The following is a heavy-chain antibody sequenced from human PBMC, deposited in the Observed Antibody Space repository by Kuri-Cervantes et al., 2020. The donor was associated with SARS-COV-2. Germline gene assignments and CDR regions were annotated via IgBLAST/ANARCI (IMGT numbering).Heavy chain of an antibody. CDR3: ARNRRTGGYSYGFDL. D-gene: IGHD5-18*01. V-gene: IGHV1-2*02. CDR1: GYTFTDYY. J-gene: IGHJ4*02. CDR2: INPIGGT. Sequence: ASVKVSCKASGYTFTDYYMHWVRQAPGQGPEWMGWINPIGGTNSAQRFQGRVTMTRDTSTSTVHVELSRLRFDDTAVFYCARNRRTGGYSYGFDLWGQGTLVTVSS.